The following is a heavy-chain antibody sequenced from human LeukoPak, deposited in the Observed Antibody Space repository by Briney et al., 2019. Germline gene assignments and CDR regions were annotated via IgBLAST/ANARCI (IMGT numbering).Heavy chain of an antibody. V-gene: IGHV1-18*01. CDR2: ISAYNGNT. J-gene: IGHJ3*02. CDR1: GGTFSSYA. D-gene: IGHD1-14*01. Sequence: ASVKVSCKASGGTFSSYAISWVRQAPGQGLEWMGWISAYNGNTNYAQKLQGRVTMTTDTSTSTAYMELSSLRSDDTAVYYCARDARTGAFDIWGQGTMVTVSS. CDR3: ARDARTGAFDI.